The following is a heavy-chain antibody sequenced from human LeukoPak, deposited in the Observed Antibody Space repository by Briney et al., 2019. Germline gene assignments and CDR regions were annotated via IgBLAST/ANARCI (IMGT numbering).Heavy chain of an antibody. CDR3: TTRDGNSPDLFDY. D-gene: IGHD4-23*01. V-gene: IGHV3-15*01. CDR1: GFTFSSYG. CDR2: IKSKTDGGTT. J-gene: IGHJ4*02. Sequence: GGSLRLSCAASGFTFSSYGMHWVRQAPGNGLEWVGRIKSKTDGGTTDYAAPVKGRFTISRDDSKNALHLQMNSLKTEDTAVYYCTTRDGNSPDLFDYWGQGTLVTVSS.